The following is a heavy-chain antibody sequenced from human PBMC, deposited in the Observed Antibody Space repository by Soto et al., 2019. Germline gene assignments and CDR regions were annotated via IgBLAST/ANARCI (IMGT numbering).Heavy chain of an antibody. CDR1: GGTFNNQG. D-gene: IGHD1-20*01. J-gene: IGHJ6*02. CDR3: GRNNVSWLGYHYGMEL. Sequence: QVQLVQSGAEVKKPGSSVRVSCKSSGGTFNNQGFTWERQAPQQGLQWMGQIFPSFGTTSYAQTLQGRLTITADEATNPLYIKLKSLTSEATAVYFFGRNNVSWLGYHYGMELWGQGTTVSVSS. V-gene: IGHV1-69*12. CDR2: IFPSFGTT.